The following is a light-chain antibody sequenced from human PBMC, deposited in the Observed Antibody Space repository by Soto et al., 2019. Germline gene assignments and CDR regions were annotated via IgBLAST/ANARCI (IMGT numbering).Light chain of an antibody. CDR2: DAS. J-gene: IGKJ4*01. CDR3: KHRSDWPPPLT. V-gene: IGKV3-11*01. CDR1: RSVSSY. Sequence: EIVLTQSPATLSLSPGQRATLSCGASRSVSSYLAWYQQKPGQAPALLIYDASYRATGIPARFSGSGTGTDFTLTISSLEPEDFAVYYCKHRSDWPPPLTFGGGTKVEIK.